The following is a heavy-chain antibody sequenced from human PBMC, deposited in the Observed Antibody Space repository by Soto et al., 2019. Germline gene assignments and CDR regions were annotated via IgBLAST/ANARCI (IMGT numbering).Heavy chain of an antibody. CDR1: GGSINNYW. Sequence: SETLSLTCTVSGGSINNYWWSWTRQAADKRLEWIGRLHSTGATNYNPSLRSRVTMSVDKSKNQFSLNLASVTAADTAVYYCVRDVPAAGTDWFDPWGQGTLVTVSS. CDR3: VRDVPAAGTDWFDP. D-gene: IGHD6-13*01. V-gene: IGHV4-4*07. CDR2: LHSTGAT. J-gene: IGHJ5*02.